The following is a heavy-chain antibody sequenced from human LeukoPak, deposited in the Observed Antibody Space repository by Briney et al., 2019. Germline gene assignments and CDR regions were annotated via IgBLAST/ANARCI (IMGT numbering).Heavy chain of an antibody. Sequence: ASVKVSCKASGYTFTGYYMHWVRQAPGQGLEWMGWINPNSGGTNYAQKFQGRVTMTRDTSISTAYMELSRLRSDDTAVYYCARGSPRSCYPIYYFDYWGQGTLVTVSS. CDR1: GYTFTGYY. J-gene: IGHJ4*02. D-gene: IGHD3-22*01. CDR3: ARGSPRSCYPIYYFDY. CDR2: INPNSGGT. V-gene: IGHV1-2*02.